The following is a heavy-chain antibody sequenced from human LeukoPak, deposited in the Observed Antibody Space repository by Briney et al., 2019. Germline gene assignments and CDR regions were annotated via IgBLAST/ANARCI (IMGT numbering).Heavy chain of an antibody. CDR1: GYTFTSYY. J-gene: IGHJ6*04. Sequence: ASVKVSCKASGYTFTSYYMHWVRQAPGQGLEWMGIVNPSGGSTSYAQKFQGRVTMTRDTSTSTVYMELSSLRSEDTAVYYCARDSTMTDGMDVWGKGTTVTVSS. D-gene: IGHD2-2*01. CDR3: ARDSTMTDGMDV. CDR2: VNPSGGST. V-gene: IGHV1-46*01.